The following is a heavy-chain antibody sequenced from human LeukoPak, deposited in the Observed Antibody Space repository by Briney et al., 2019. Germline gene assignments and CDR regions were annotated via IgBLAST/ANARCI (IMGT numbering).Heavy chain of an antibody. Sequence: SETLSLTCTVSGGFISSYYWTWIRQPPGKGLEWIGYIYYSGSTNYNPSLKSRVTISVDTSKNQFSLKLTSVTAADTAVYYCARGVNSGYFDYCGQGTLVTVSS. CDR3: ARGVNSGYFDY. CDR2: IYYSGST. V-gene: IGHV4-59*01. CDR1: GGFISSYY. D-gene: IGHD1-26*01. J-gene: IGHJ4*02.